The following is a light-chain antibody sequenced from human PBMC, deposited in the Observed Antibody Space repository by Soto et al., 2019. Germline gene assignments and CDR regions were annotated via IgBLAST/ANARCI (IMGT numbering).Light chain of an antibody. CDR3: QQYDNWPYT. V-gene: IGKV3-15*01. Sequence: EIVMTQSPATLSVSPGEGATLSCRASQTIRTNLAWYQQKPGQDPRLLIYGASARATAIPATFTGSGSGTEFTLTISSLQSEDFVLYYCQQYDNWPYTFGQVTKLEIK. J-gene: IGKJ2*01. CDR1: QTIRTN. CDR2: GAS.